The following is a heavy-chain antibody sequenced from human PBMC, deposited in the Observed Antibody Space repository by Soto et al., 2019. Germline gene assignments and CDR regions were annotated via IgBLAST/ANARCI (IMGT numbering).Heavy chain of an antibody. J-gene: IGHJ5*02. CDR2: IYYTGST. CDR3: ARGIVATASRGGFFDP. CDR1: GGSLISADHY. D-gene: IGHD5-12*01. Sequence: SETLSLTCTVSGGSLISADHYWTWIRQHPGEGLEWLGYIYYTGSTFYRPSLKSRLTMSIDTSKNQFSLKLSSVTAADTAAYFCARGIVATASRGGFFDPWGQGAQVTVSS. V-gene: IGHV4-31*03.